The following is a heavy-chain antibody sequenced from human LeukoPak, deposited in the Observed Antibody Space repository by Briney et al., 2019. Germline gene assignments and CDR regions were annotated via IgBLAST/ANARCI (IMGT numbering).Heavy chain of an antibody. CDR1: GFTFSSYG. J-gene: IGHJ4*02. CDR2: IRYDGSNK. D-gene: IGHD3-22*01. V-gene: IGHV3-30*02. CDR3: AKKIYDSSGYYSLIDY. Sequence: GGSLRLSCAASGFTFSSYGMHWARQAPGKGLEWVAFIRYDGSNKYYADSVKGRFTISRDNSKNTLYLQMNSLRAEDTAVYYCAKKIYDSSGYYSLIDYWGQGTLVTVSS.